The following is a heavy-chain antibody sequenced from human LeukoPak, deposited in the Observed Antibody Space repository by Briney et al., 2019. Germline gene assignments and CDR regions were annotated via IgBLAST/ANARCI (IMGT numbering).Heavy chain of an antibody. J-gene: IGHJ4*02. Sequence: GGSLRLSCAASGFTFSNYAMSWVRQAPGKGLEWVSGISVSVGSTYYADSVKGRFTISRDNSKNTLYLQMNSLRADDTAVYYCAKDRICSGGSCYYFDYWGQGTLVTVSS. CDR2: ISVSVGST. CDR1: GFTFSNYA. CDR3: AKDRICSGGSCYYFDY. V-gene: IGHV3-23*01. D-gene: IGHD2-15*01.